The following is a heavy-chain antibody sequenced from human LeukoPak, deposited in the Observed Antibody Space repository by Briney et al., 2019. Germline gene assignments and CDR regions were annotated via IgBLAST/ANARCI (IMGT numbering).Heavy chain of an antibody. V-gene: IGHV3-23*01. Sequence: GGSLRLSCLASGITFSSSSMSWVRQAPGKGLEWVSAISPGDYTAYYADSVKGRFTISRDNSKNTLHLQMNSLTAEDTAIYYCAKATGTLGNWGQGTLVTVSS. CDR3: AKATGTLGN. CDR2: ISPGDYTA. J-gene: IGHJ4*02. CDR1: GITFSSSS. D-gene: IGHD1-1*01.